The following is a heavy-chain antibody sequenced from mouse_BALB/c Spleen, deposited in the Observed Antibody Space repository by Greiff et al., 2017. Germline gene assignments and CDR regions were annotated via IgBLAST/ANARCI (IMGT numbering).Heavy chain of an antibody. D-gene: IGHD2-1*01. CDR1: GFTFSSYG. J-gene: IGHJ2*01. CDR2: ISSGGSYT. CDR3: ASPYGNYGYFDY. V-gene: IGHV5-6*01. Sequence: EVMLVESGGDLVKPGGSLKLSCAASGFTFSSYGMSWVRQTPDKRLEWVATISSGGSYTYYPDSVKGRFTISRDNAKNTLYLQMSSLKSEDTAMYYCASPYGNYGYFDYWGQGTTLTVSS.